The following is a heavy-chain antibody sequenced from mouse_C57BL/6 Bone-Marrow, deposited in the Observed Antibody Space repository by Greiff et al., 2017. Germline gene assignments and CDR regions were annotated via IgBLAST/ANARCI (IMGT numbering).Heavy chain of an antibody. CDR1: GYAFSSSW. V-gene: IGHV1-82*01. CDR2: IYPGDGDT. J-gene: IGHJ2*01. CDR3: ARLPDYFDY. Sequence: VKLQQSGPELVKPGASVKISCSASGYAFSSSWMNWVKQRPGKGLEWSGRIYPGDGDTNYNGKFKGKASLTADTSTSQAYMHLSSLTTEDAAVYFCARLPDYFDYWGQGTTLTVSS.